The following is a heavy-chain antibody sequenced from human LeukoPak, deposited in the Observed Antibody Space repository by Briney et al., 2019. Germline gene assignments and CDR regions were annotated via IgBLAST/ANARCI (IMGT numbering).Heavy chain of an antibody. CDR2: ISGDGGST. D-gene: IGHD5-12*01. CDR3: AREMGLNIAATFGY. V-gene: IGHV3-43*02. J-gene: IGHJ4*02. Sequence: GGSLRLSCAASGFTFDDYAMHWVRQAPGKGLEWVSLISGDGGSTYYADSVQGRFIISRDNSKNTLYLQMNSLRAEDTAVYYCAREMGLNIAATFGYWGQGTLVTVSS. CDR1: GFTFDDYA.